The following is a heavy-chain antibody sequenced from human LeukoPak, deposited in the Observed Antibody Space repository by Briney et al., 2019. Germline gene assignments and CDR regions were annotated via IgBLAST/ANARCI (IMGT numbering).Heavy chain of an antibody. D-gene: IGHD3-9*01. CDR2: ISSSGSYI. CDR3: ARGSGGLRYFDWLLTY. CDR1: GFTFSSYS. V-gene: IGHV3-21*01. Sequence: GGSLRLSCAASGFTFSSYSMNWVRQAPGKGLEWVSSISSSGSYIYYADSVKGRFTISRDNAKNSLYLQMNSLRAEDTAVYYCARGSGGLRYFDWLLTYWGQGTLVTVSS. J-gene: IGHJ4*02.